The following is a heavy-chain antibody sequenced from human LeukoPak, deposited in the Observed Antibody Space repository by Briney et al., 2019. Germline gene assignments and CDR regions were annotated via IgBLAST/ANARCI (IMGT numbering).Heavy chain of an antibody. CDR1: GLNFRAYG. CDR3: ARAYFGSGTYYPYQYYGMDV. D-gene: IGHD3-10*01. CDR2: ISGSGDST. Sequence: SGGSLRLSCAASGLNFRAYGMSWVRQAPGKGLEWVSTISGSGDSTYHADSVKGRFTISRDNSKNTLSLQMNSLRAEDTAVYFCARAYFGSGTYYPYQYYGMDVWGQGTTVTVSS. J-gene: IGHJ6*02. V-gene: IGHV3-23*01.